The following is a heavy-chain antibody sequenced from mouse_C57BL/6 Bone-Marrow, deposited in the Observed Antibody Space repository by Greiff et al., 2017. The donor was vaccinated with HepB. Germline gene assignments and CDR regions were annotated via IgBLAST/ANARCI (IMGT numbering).Heavy chain of an antibody. J-gene: IGHJ2*01. CDR3: AYYGFDY. D-gene: IGHD1-1*01. CDR1: FYSFTGYY. V-gene: IGHV1-42*01. CDR2: INPSTGGT. Sequence: DVKLQESGPELVKPGASVKISCKASFYSFTGYYMNWVKQSPEKSLEWIGDINPSTGGTTYNQKFKAKATLTVDKSSSTAYMQLKSLTSEDSAVYYCAYYGFDYWGQGTTLTVSS.